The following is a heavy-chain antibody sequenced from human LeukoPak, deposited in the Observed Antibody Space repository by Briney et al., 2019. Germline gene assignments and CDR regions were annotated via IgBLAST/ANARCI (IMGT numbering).Heavy chain of an antibody. CDR2: MYYSEST. Sequence: PSETLSLTCTVSGGSISSIGYYWGWIRQPPGKGLEWIGNMYYSESTYHNPSLKSRVNISVDTSKNQYSLNLSSVTAADTAVYYCVGDSSGYYDFDYWGQGALVTVSS. V-gene: IGHV4-39*02. J-gene: IGHJ4*02. CDR1: GGSISSIGYY. CDR3: VGDSSGYYDFDY. D-gene: IGHD3-22*01.